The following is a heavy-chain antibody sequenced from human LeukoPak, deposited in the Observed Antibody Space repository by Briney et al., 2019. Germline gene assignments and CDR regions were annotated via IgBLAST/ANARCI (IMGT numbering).Heavy chain of an antibody. D-gene: IGHD2-15*01. CDR2: INSDGSTI. CDR3: ARTGEGGCYDY. CDR1: GFTFSSYV. V-gene: IGHV3-74*01. J-gene: IGHJ4*02. Sequence: GRSLRLSCAASGFTFSSYVMHWVRQAPGKGLVWVSRINSDGSTINYADSVKGRVTISRDNAKNTLYLQMNSLRAEDTAVYYCARTGEGGCYDYWGQGTLVTVSS.